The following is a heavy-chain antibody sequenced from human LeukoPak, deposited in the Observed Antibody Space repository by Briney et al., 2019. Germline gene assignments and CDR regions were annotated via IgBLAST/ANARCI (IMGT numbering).Heavy chain of an antibody. D-gene: IGHD1-1*01. CDR2: IYHSGST. Sequence: SETLSLTCTVSGGSISSYYWSWIRQPPGKGLEWIGYIYHSGSTNYNPSLKSRVTISVDKSKNQFSLKLSSVTAADTAVYYCARASHWNQLHYFDYWGQGTLVTVSS. CDR1: GGSISSYY. J-gene: IGHJ4*02. V-gene: IGHV4-59*12. CDR3: ARASHWNQLHYFDY.